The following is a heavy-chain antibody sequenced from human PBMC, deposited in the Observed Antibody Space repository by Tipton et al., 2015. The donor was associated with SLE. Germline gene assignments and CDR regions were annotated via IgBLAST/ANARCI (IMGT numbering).Heavy chain of an antibody. J-gene: IGHJ4*02. CDR2: FYYGAST. V-gene: IGHV4-39*07. CDR3: ARLISAYDCNFDY. D-gene: IGHD5-12*01. Sequence: TLSLTCTVSGGSISSTSFYWGWIRQPPGKGLEWIGSFYYGASTFYNPSLKSRVTISVDTSTNRFSLKLSSVTAADTALYYCARLISAYDCNFDYWGQGALVTVSS. CDR1: GGSISSTSFY.